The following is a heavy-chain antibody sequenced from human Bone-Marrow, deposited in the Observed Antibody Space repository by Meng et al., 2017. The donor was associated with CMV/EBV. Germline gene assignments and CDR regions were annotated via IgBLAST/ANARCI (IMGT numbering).Heavy chain of an antibody. CDR3: ARLTILKDDWFDP. V-gene: IGHV3-53*01. CDR1: GFTVSSNY. Sequence: GESLKISCAASGFTVSSNYMSWVRQAPGKGLEWVSVIYSGGSTYYADSVKGRFTISSDNSKNTLYLQMNSLRAEDTAVYYCARLTILKDDWFDPWGQGTLVTVSS. J-gene: IGHJ5*02. CDR2: IYSGGST. D-gene: IGHD3-3*01.